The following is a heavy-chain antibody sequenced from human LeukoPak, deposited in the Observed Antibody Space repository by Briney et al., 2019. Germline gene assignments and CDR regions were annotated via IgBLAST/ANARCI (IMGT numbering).Heavy chain of an antibody. V-gene: IGHV3-21*01. CDR2: IGTSSSSI. D-gene: IGHD1-14*01. J-gene: IGHJ4*02. CDR3: AREESEGFDY. CDR1: GFTFSTYP. Sequence: GGSLRLSCAASGFTFSTYPMNWVRQAPVKGLEWVSSIGTSSSSIYYADSLKGRFTISRDNAKNSLYLQMNSLRAEDTAVYYCAREESEGFDYWGQGTLVTVSS.